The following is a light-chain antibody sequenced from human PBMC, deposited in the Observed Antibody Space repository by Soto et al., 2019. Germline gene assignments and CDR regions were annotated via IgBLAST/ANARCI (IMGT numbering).Light chain of an antibody. Sequence: QCVRTQAAAVSGSPGQSITISCSGTSSDIGAYDLVSWYQQHPGRAPKLIIYEVSHRFSGLSYRFSGSKSGNTASLTISGLQAEDEGDYYCTSFAPGRIYVFGSGTKVTVL. CDR3: TSFAPGRIYV. J-gene: IGLJ1*01. CDR2: EVS. CDR1: SSDIGAYDL. V-gene: IGLV2-14*03.